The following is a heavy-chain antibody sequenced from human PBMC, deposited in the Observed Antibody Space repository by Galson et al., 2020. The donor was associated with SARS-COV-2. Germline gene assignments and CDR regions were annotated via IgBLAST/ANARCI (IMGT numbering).Heavy chain of an antibody. CDR2: IYPGDSDT. CDR3: ARRGYYYDSSSPTPFRKPHDAFDI. J-gene: IGHJ3*02. Sequence: GESLKISCKGSGYSFTSYWIGWVRQMPGKGLEWMGIIYPGDSDTRYSPSFQGQVTISADKSISTAYLQWSSLKASDTAMYYCARRGYYYDSSSPTPFRKPHDAFDIWGQGTMVTVSS. V-gene: IGHV5-51*01. CDR1: GYSFTSYW. D-gene: IGHD3-22*01.